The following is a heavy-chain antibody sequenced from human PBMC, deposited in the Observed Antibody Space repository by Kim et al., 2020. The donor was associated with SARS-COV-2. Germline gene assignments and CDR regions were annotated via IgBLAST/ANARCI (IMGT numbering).Heavy chain of an antibody. Sequence: SETLSLTCTVSGGSISSLTYYWGWIRQPPGKGLEWIGTIYYSGSTYFNPSLKSRVTISVDTSKNHFSLKMISVTAADTAVYYCARLERYTSGWYNWGQGTLVTVSS. CDR3: ARLERYTSGWYN. J-gene: IGHJ4*02. V-gene: IGHV4-39*01. CDR1: GGSISSLTYY. CDR2: IYYSGST. D-gene: IGHD6-19*01.